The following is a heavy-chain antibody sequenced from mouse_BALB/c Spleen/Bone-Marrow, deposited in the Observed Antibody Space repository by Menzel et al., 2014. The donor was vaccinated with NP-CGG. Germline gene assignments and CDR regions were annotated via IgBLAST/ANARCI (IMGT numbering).Heavy chain of an antibody. Sequence: LQQSGSELVRHGASVKLSCKASGYIFANYWMHWVKQRHGQGLEWIGNISPRSGSTNYDEKFKSKATLTVDTSSATAYMYLNSLTSEDSAVYYCTRIFDYWGQGTILTVSS. CDR3: TRIFDY. J-gene: IGHJ2*01. CDR2: ISPRSGST. V-gene: IGHV1S22*01. CDR1: GYIFANYW.